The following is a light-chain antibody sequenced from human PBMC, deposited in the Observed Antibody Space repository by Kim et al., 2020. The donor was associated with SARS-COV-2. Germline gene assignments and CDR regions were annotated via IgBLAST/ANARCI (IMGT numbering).Light chain of an antibody. CDR3: AAWDYSLKGWV. CDR1: RSNIGSNP. CDR2: NDD. J-gene: IGLJ3*02. Sequence: GQTVTVSGSGSRSNIGSNPVTWSQQVPGTAPNLLLYNDDQRPSGVPDRVSGSKSGTSASLAIGGLQSEDEAHYYCAAWDYSLKGWVFGGGTQLTVL. V-gene: IGLV1-44*01.